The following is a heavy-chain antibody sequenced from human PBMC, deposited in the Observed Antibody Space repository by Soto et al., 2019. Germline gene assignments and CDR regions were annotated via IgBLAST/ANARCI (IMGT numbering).Heavy chain of an antibody. V-gene: IGHV4-39*01. CDR3: ARSRYSSSWSGYYYYGMDV. CDR2: IYYSGST. CDR1: GGSISSSSYY. D-gene: IGHD6-13*01. J-gene: IGHJ6*02. Sequence: NPSETLSLTCTVSGGSISSSSYYWGWIRQPPGKGLEWIGSIYYSGSTYYNPSLKSRVTISVDTSKNQFSLKLSSVTAADTAVYYCARSRYSSSWSGYYYYGMDVWGQGTTVTVSS.